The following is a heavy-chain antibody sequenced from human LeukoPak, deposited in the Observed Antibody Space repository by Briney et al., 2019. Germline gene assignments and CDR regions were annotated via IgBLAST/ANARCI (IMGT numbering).Heavy chain of an antibody. CDR2: IWYDGSIK. D-gene: IGHD3-3*01. CDR3: ARAVGPFDY. Sequence: GGSLRLSCAASGFIFSTYGMHWVRQAPGKGLEWVAVIWYDGSIKYYGDSVKGRFTISRDNSKNTLYLQMSTLRVEDTAVYYCARAVGPFDYWGQGTLVTVSS. J-gene: IGHJ4*02. CDR1: GFIFSTYG. V-gene: IGHV3-33*01.